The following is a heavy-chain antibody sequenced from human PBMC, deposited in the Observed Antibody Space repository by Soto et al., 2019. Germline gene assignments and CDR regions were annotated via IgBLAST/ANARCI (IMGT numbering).Heavy chain of an antibody. CDR1: GGTFSSYA. D-gene: IGHD3-22*01. CDR2: INPIIGTA. Sequence: ASVKVSCKASGGTFSSYAISWVRQAPGQGLEWMGGINPIIGTADYAQKFQGRVVITADNSTSTAYMELSSLRSEDTAGYYCATQARIAMIEVGDSFDIWGQGTMVTVSS. CDR3: ATQARIAMIEVGDSFDI. J-gene: IGHJ3*02. V-gene: IGHV1-69*06.